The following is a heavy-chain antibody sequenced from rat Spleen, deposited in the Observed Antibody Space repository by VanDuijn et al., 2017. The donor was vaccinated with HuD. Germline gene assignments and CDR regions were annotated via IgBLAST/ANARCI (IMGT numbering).Heavy chain of an antibody. CDR2: ISYEGSST. Sequence: EVQLVESGGGLVQPGRSLKLSCAASGFTFSDYYMAWVRQAPKKGLEWVASISYEGSSTYYGDSVKGRFTISRDNAKSTLYLQMNRLRSEDTATYYCASLYYYDGSYYYLAYWGQGTLVTVSS. CDR3: ASLYYYDGSYYYLAY. V-gene: IGHV5-22*01. J-gene: IGHJ3*01. CDR1: GFTFSDYY. D-gene: IGHD1-12*02.